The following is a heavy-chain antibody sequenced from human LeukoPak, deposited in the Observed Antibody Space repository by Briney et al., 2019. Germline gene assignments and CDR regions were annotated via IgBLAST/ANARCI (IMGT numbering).Heavy chain of an antibody. V-gene: IGHV4-38-2*01. Sequence: KSSETLSLTCAVSDYSISSGNYWGWIRQPPGKGLEWIGSVYHSGSTHYRPSLKSRVTISVDTSKNQFSLKLSSVTAADTAVYYCARNDSSGYFGYWGQGTLVTVSS. J-gene: IGHJ4*02. CDR3: ARNDSSGYFGY. CDR1: DYSISSGNY. CDR2: VYHSGST. D-gene: IGHD3-22*01.